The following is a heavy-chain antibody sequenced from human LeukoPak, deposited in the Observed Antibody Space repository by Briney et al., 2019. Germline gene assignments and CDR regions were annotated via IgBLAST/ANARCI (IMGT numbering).Heavy chain of an antibody. CDR3: ARGYYYDSSGYYFDAFDI. D-gene: IGHD3-22*01. CDR1: GFTFSSYG. J-gene: IGHJ3*02. V-gene: IGHV3-23*01. Sequence: GGTLRLSCAASGFTFSSYGMSWVRQAPGKGLEWVSAISGSGGSTYYADSVKGRFTISRDNAKNSLYLQMNSLRAEDTAVYYCARGYYYDSSGYYFDAFDIWGQGTMVTVSS. CDR2: ISGSGGST.